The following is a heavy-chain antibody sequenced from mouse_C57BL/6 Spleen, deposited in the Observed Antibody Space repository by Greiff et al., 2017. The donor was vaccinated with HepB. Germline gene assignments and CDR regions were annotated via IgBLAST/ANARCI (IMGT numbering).Heavy chain of an antibody. J-gene: IGHJ4*01. CDR3: ARGTVTGAMDY. CDR2: IHPNSGST. CDR1: GYTFTSYW. Sequence: QVQLQQSGAELVKPGASVKLSCKASGYTFTSYWMHWVKQRPGQGLEWIGMIHPNSGSTNYNEKFKSKATLTVDKSSSTAYMQLSSLTSEDSAVYYCARGTVTGAMDYWGQGTSVTVSS. D-gene: IGHD1-1*01. V-gene: IGHV1-64*01.